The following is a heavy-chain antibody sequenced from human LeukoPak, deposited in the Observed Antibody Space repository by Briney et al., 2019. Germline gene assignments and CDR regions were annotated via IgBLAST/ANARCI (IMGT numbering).Heavy chain of an antibody. CDR2: IIPILGIA. Sequence: GASVKVSCKASGGTFSSYAISWVRQAPGQGLEWMGRIIPILGIANYAQKFQGRVTITADKSTSTAYMELSSLRSEDTAVYYCARDPGGGSYYYYGMDVWAKGPRSPSP. CDR3: ARDPGGGSYYYYGMDV. V-gene: IGHV1-69*04. CDR1: GGTFSSYA. D-gene: IGHD3-16*01. J-gene: IGHJ6*02.